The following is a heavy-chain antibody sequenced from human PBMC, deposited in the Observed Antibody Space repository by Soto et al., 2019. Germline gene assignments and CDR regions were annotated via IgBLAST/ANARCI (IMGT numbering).Heavy chain of an antibody. J-gene: IGHJ4*02. CDR1: GYSFTAYR. Sequence: GESLKISCQASGYSFTAYRITWVRQMPGKGLEWMATIDPSGSYVDYSPSFRGHVTFSVDRSITTVYLQWNSLKASDSAMYFCTRRASSSFYHFDFWGQGALVTVSS. V-gene: IGHV5-10-1*01. D-gene: IGHD2-2*01. CDR3: TRRASSSFYHFDF. CDR2: IDPSGSYV.